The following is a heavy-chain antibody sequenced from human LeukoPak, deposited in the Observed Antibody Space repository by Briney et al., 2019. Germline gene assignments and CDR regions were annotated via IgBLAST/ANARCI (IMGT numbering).Heavy chain of an antibody. CDR1: EFTFSNYA. Sequence: EAGGSLRLSCAASEFTFSNYAVHWVRQAPGKGLQWVAVISYDGNTMYYADSVKGRFTISRDTSKNTLYLQMNSLRTEDTAVYYCARSGGLQKFDYWGQGTLVTVSS. V-gene: IGHV3-30-3*01. CDR3: ARSGGLQKFDY. D-gene: IGHD4-11*01. CDR2: ISYDGNTM. J-gene: IGHJ4*02.